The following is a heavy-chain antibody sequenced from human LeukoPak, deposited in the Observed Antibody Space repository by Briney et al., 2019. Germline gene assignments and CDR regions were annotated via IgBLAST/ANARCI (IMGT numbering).Heavy chain of an antibody. CDR3: ARVKGETAPTISNYYYYMDD. CDR1: RYTLTSYG. J-gene: IGHJ6*03. CDR2: ISAYSGNT. D-gene: IGHD5-12*01. Sequence: ASVKVSRKASRYTLTSYGISWVRQAPGPGREGMGWISAYSGNTNYAQRLQGRVTMTTDTSTSTAYMELRSLRSEDTAVYYCARVKGETAPTISNYYYYMDDWDKGTTVTVSS. V-gene: IGHV1-18*01.